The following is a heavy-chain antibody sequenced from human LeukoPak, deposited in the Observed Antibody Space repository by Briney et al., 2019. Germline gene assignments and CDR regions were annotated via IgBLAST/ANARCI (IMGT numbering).Heavy chain of an antibody. Sequence: SETLSLPCTVWSHPISLYHWRWTRHPAGKGLEWIGCIFTSGSSNYKPSLKSRVTISVDKSKFQVPLRLSSAKPGGRGQCYSSRLAGNTMINYYYYYMDVWGKGTTVTVSS. J-gene: IGHJ6*03. CDR3: SRLAGNTMINYYYYYMDV. V-gene: IGHV4-4*07. D-gene: IGHD3-22*01. CDR1: SHPISLYH. CDR2: IFTSGSS.